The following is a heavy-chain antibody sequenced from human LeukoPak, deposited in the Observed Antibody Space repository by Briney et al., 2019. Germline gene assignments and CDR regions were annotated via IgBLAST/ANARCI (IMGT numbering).Heavy chain of an antibody. CDR1: GFGFSSYW. V-gene: IGHV3-7*01. CDR2: IKPDGSGK. D-gene: IGHD6-19*01. Sequence: PGGSLRLSCAASGFGFSSYWVTWVRQAPGRGLEWVANIKPDGSGKNYVDSVKGRFTISRDNAKNSLYLQMRGLRVEDTAVYYCSSQPAVLDLDCWGQGTLVTVSS. J-gene: IGHJ4*02. CDR3: SSQPAVLDLDC.